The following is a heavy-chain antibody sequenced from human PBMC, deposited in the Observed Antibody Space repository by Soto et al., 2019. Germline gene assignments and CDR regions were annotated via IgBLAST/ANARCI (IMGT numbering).Heavy chain of an antibody. CDR1: GFTFDDYA. CDR3: AKAPIPRHYYCYGMDV. J-gene: IGHJ6*02. V-gene: IGHV3-9*01. Sequence: EVQLVESGGGLVQPGRSLRLSCAASGFTFDDYAMHWVRQAPGKGLEWVSGIGWNSGDKGYAESVKGRFTISRDNDKIXLYLQMNSLRAEDTALYDCAKAPIPRHYYCYGMDVWGQGTTVTVSS. CDR2: IGWNSGDK. D-gene: IGHD2-2*02.